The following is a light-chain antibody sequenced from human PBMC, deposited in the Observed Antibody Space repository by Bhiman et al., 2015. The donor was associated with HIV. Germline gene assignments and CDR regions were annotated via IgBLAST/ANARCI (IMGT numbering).Light chain of an antibody. J-gene: IGLJ1*01. Sequence: QSALTQPASVSGSPGQSITISCTGTSSDVGGYNYVSWYQQHPGKAPKLMIYDVSSRPSGVSNRFSGSKSANTASLTISGLQAEDEADYYCSSYTSSNTLVFGTGTKVTVL. CDR2: DVS. CDR3: SSYTSSNTLV. CDR1: SSDVGGYNY. V-gene: IGLV2-14*03.